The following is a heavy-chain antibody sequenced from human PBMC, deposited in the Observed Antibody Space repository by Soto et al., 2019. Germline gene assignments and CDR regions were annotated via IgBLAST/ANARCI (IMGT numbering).Heavy chain of an antibody. CDR2: ISSNGGST. J-gene: IGHJ6*02. V-gene: IGHV3-64D*08. CDR1: GFTFSSYA. Sequence: GGSLRLSCSASGFTFSSYAMHWVRQAPGKGLEYVSAISSNGGSTYYADSVKGRFTISRDNSKNTLYLQRSSLRAEDTAVYYCVKNEDIVVVPAATTPYYYYYGMDVWGQGTTVTVSS. CDR3: VKNEDIVVVPAATTPYYYYYGMDV. D-gene: IGHD2-2*01.